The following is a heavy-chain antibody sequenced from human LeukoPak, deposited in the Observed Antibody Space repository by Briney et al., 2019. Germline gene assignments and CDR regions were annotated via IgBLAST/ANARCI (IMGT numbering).Heavy chain of an antibody. CDR3: ARVSRVVPAYYFDY. Sequence: PSESLCLTRAFSGGSISSRNWWSWVRQPPGKGLEWMGEIYHSGSTHYNPSLKSRVTISVDKSKNQFSLKLSSVTAADTAVYYCARVSRVVPAYYFDYWGQGTLVTVSS. CDR1: GGSISSRNW. D-gene: IGHD2-2*01. J-gene: IGHJ4*02. CDR2: IYHSGST. V-gene: IGHV4-4*02.